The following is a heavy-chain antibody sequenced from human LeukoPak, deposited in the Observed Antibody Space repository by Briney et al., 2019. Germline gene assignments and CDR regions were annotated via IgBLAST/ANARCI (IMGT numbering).Heavy chain of an antibody. J-gene: IGHJ4*02. CDR3: ARAPYYYGAVGFDY. V-gene: IGHV3-33*01. Sequence: PGGSLRLSCAASGFTFSSYGMHWVRQAPGKGLEWVAVIWYDGSNKYYADSVKGRFTVSRDNSKNTLYLQMNSLRAEDTAVYYCARAPYYYGAVGFDYWGQGTLVTVSS. D-gene: IGHD3-10*01. CDR1: GFTFSSYG. CDR2: IWYDGSNK.